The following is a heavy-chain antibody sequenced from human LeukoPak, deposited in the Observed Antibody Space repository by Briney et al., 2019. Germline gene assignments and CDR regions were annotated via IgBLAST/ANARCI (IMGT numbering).Heavy chain of an antibody. CDR1: GFTFSNYA. V-gene: IGHV3-23*01. J-gene: IGHJ4*02. CDR3: AEDATPYY. Sequence: QTGGSLRLSCAASGFTFSNYAMTWVRQAPGKGLEWLSTISGSGDRTFYADSVKGRSTISRDNSKNTVYLQTSRLRAEDSAVYYCAEDATPYYWGQGTLVTVSS. D-gene: IGHD2-15*01. CDR2: ISGSGDRT.